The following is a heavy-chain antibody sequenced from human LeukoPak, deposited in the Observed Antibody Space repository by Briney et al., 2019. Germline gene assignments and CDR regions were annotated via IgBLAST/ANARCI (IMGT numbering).Heavy chain of an antibody. J-gene: IGHJ4*02. CDR3: ARGLGTAMDPN. CDR2: ISSSSSYI. D-gene: IGHD5-18*01. CDR1: GFTFSSYS. Sequence: GGSLRLSCAASGFTFSSYSMNWVRQAPGKGLEWVSSISSSSSYIYYADSVKGRFTISRDNAKNSPYLQMNSLRAEDTAVYYCARGLGTAMDPNWGQGALLTVSS. V-gene: IGHV3-21*01.